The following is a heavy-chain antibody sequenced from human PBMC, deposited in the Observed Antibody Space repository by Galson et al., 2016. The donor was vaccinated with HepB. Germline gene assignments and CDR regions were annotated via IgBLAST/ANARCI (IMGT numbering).Heavy chain of an antibody. D-gene: IGHD3-3*01. Sequence: SLRLSCAASGFTLDDYAMHWVRQAPGKGLEWVSGITWNSGSIGYADSVKGRFTISRDNAKNSLYLQMNSLRAEDTALYYCAKGGLRFWEWRYRALPFDYWGQGTLVTVSS. V-gene: IGHV3-9*01. CDR3: AKGGLRFWEWRYRALPFDY. J-gene: IGHJ4*02. CDR1: GFTLDDYA. CDR2: ITWNSGSI.